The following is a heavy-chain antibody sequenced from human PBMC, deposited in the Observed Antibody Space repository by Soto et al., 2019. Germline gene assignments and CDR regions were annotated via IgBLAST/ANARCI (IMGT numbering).Heavy chain of an antibody. CDR3: AKCRYDFXSXXXXXYYYGMDV. J-gene: IGHJ6*02. CDR2: ISYDGSNK. D-gene: IGHD3-3*01. CDR1: GFTFSSYG. Sequence: QVQLVESGGGVVQPGRSLRLSCAASGFTFSSYGMHWVRQAPGKGLEWVAVISYDGSNKYYADSVKGRFTISRDNSKNTLYLQMNSLRAEDTAVYYCAKCRYDFXSXXXXXYYYGMDVWGQGTTVTVSS. V-gene: IGHV3-30*18.